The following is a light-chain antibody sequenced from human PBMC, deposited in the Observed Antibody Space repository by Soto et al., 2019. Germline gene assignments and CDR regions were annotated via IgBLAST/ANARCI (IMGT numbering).Light chain of an antibody. Sequence: QSALTQPASVSGSPGHSITISCTGTSSDVGDYNYVSWYQHHPGKAPKLIIYEVTNRPSGVSNRFSGSKSGNTASLTISGLQAEDEADYYCSSYTSSGTHVVFGGGTKVTVL. CDR2: EVT. CDR3: SSYTSSGTHVV. J-gene: IGLJ2*01. CDR1: SSDVGDYNY. V-gene: IGLV2-14*01.